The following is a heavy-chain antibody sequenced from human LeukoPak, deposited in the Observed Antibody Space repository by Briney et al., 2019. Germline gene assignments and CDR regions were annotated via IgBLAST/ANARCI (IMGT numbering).Heavy chain of an antibody. CDR3: AKDQYCRDDTCPHQRGFHY. V-gene: IGHV3-23*01. CDR1: GFTFDNYA. CDR2: ISNTGGST. J-gene: IGHJ4*02. Sequence: PGGSLRLXCAASGFTFDNYAMTWVRQAPGRGLEWVSTISNTGGSTYYADSVKGRFTISRDNSRNTLYLQMNSLRVEDTAKYYCAKDQYCRDDTCPHQRGFHYWGQGTLVTVSS. D-gene: IGHD2-21*01.